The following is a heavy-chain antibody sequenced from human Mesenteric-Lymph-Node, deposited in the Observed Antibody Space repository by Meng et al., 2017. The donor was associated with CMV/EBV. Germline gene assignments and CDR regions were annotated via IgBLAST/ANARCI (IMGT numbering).Heavy chain of an antibody. CDR2: ITHSGST. CDR1: GGSFSGYY. Sequence: SETLSLTCAVYGGSFSGYYWSWIRQPPGKGLEWIGEITHSGSTNHNPSLKSRVTISVDTSKNQFSLKLSSVTAADTAVYYCARGRKYYDFWSGPLSHPYFDYWGQGTLVTVSS. D-gene: IGHD3-3*01. V-gene: IGHV4-34*01. CDR3: ARGRKYYDFWSGPLSHPYFDY. J-gene: IGHJ4*02.